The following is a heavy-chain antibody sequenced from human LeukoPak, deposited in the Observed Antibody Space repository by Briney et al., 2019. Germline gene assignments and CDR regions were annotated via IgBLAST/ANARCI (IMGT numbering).Heavy chain of an antibody. CDR1: GFTFSSYW. CDR3: ARVGGRYSPLGY. V-gene: IGHV3-7*01. J-gene: IGHJ4*02. Sequence: GGSLRLSCAASGFTFSSYWMSWVRQAPGKGLEWVANIKQDGSEKYYVDPVKGRFTISRDNAKNSLYLQMISLRAEDTAVYYCARVGGRYSPLGYWGQGTLVTVSS. D-gene: IGHD3-16*02. CDR2: IKQDGSEK.